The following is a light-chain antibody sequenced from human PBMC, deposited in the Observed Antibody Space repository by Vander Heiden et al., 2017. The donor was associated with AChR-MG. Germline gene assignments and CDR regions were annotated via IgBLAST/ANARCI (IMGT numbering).Light chain of an antibody. CDR1: SSDVGSYNL. CDR2: RVD. CDR3: CSYAGSGTWV. V-gene: IGLV2-23*02. J-gene: IGLJ3*02. Sequence: QSALTQPASVSGSPGQSITISCTGTSSDVGSYNLVSWYQQHPDTAPTLMFYRVDKRPSGVSNRFSGSKSGNTASLTISGLQVGDEADYYCCSYAGSGTWVFGGGTKLTVL.